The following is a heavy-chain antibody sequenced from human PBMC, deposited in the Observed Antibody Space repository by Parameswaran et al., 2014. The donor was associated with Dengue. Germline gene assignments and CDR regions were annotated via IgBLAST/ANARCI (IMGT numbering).Heavy chain of an antibody. J-gene: IGHJ6*02. CDR2: MNPNSGNT. Sequence: WVRQAPGQGLEWMGWMNPNSGNTGYAQKFQGRVTMTRNTSISTAYMELSSLRSEDTAVYYCASLYGSGSYYVDYYYYDMDVWGQGTTVTVSS. CDR3: ASLYGSGSYYVDYYYYDMDV. V-gene: IGHV1-8*01. D-gene: IGHD3-10*01.